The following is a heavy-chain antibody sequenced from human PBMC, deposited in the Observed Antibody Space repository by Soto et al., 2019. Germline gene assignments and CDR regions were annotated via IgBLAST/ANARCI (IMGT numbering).Heavy chain of an antibody. CDR2: IAYDGNEK. V-gene: IGHV3-30*18. J-gene: IGHJ6*02. Sequence: QVQLVESGGGVVQPGTSLRLSCAASGFTFRTHAMHWVRQAPGKGLEWMAVIAYDGNEKFYADSVKGRFTISRDNSKNALYLQINTLRTEDTAVYYCAKDVGDYVPYYNGMDVWVQGTTVTVSS. D-gene: IGHD4-17*01. CDR3: AKDVGDYVPYYNGMDV. CDR1: GFTFRTHA.